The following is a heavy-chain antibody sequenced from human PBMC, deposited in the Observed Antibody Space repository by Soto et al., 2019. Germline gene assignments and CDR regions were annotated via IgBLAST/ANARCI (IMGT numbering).Heavy chain of an antibody. V-gene: IGHV3-30*03. CDR3: VGGQYYFDY. J-gene: IGHJ4*02. CDR2: ISYAGSNT. CDR1: GFPFTTYG. D-gene: IGHD3-10*01. Sequence: QVLLVESGGGVVQPGRSLRLSCAASGFPFTTYGMHWVREGPGKGLEWVAVISYAGSNTYYADSVKGRFTISRDNSKNTLYLQMNSLRTEDTALYYCVGGQYYFDYRGQGTLVTVSS.